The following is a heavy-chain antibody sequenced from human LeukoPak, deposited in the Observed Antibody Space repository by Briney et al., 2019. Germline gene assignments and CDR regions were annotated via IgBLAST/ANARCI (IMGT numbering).Heavy chain of an antibody. D-gene: IGHD3-22*01. J-gene: IGHJ3*02. Sequence: SETLSLTCTVSGGSISSSSYYWGWIRQPPGKGLEWIGSVYYSGTTYYNPYLNSRVTISVDTSKNQFSLKLSSVTAADTAVYYCARVIGYYDSSGYSRFRSLDAFDIWGQGTMVTVSS. CDR2: VYYSGTT. CDR1: GGSISSSSYY. CDR3: ARVIGYYDSSGYSRFRSLDAFDI. V-gene: IGHV4-39*07.